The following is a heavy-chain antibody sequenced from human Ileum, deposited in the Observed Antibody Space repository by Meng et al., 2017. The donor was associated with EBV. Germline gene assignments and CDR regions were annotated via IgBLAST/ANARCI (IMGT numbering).Heavy chain of an antibody. CDR1: GYTFTNYD. Sequence: QVQLLQSGAEVKKPGAPVKVSCKASGYTFTNYDISWVRQATGQGLEWMGWMNPKTGTAHYAQKFQGRVSMTRDTSITTAYMELSSLTSEDTAVYYCVRTLERGDYWGQGTLVTVSS. D-gene: IGHD5-24*01. V-gene: IGHV1-8*01. CDR2: MNPKTGTA. J-gene: IGHJ4*02. CDR3: VRTLERGDY.